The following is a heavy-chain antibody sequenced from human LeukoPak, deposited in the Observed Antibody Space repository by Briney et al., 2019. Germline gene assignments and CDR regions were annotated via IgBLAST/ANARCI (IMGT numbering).Heavy chain of an antibody. J-gene: IGHJ6*03. Sequence: SETLSLTCAVYGGSFSGYYWSWIRQPPGKGLEWIGEINHSGSTNYNPSLKSRVTISVDTSKNQFSLKLSSVTAANTAVYYCARDRGDCYDSSGYYYRYYYYYMDVWGKGTTVTVSS. CDR3: ARDRGDCYDSSGYYYRYYYYYMDV. CDR2: INHSGST. D-gene: IGHD3-22*01. CDR1: GGSFSGYY. V-gene: IGHV4-34*01.